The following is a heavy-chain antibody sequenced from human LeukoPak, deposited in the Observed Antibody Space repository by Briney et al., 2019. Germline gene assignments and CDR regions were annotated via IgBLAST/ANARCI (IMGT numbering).Heavy chain of an antibody. CDR2: TKPDGSEK. CDR1: GFTFSNYV. D-gene: IGHD3-10*01. CDR3: ARDDGSSCFAY. V-gene: IGHV3-7*01. Sequence: GGSLRLSCAASGFTFSNYVMGWVRQAPGKGLEWVGSTKPDGSEKYYVDSVKGRFTISRDNAKNSLYLQMNGLRAEDTAVYYCARDDGSSCFAYWGQGTQVTVSS. J-gene: IGHJ4*02.